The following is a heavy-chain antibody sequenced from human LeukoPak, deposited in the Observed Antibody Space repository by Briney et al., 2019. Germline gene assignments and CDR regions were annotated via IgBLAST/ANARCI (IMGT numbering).Heavy chain of an antibody. J-gene: IGHJ6*02. V-gene: IGHV1-8*01. CDR3: ARSTYYPQITIFGVAHLKYYYYYGMDV. CDR1: GYTFTIYD. Sequence: ASVKVSFKASGYTFTIYDINWVRQAPGQGGEWMGWMNPNSGNTGYTQKFQGRVTITRNTSISTAYMELSSLRSEDTAVYYCARSTYYPQITIFGVAHLKYYYYYGMDVWGQGTTVTVSS. D-gene: IGHD3-3*01. CDR2: MNPNSGNT.